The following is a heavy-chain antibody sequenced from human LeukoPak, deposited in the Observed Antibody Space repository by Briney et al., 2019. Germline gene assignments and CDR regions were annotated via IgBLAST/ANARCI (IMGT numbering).Heavy chain of an antibody. J-gene: IGHJ4*02. CDR1: GGSISSGGYS. D-gene: IGHD6-13*01. CDR3: ARQVYSSSWSYYFEY. Sequence: PSETLSLTCAVSGGSISSGGYSWSWIRQPPGKGLEWIGYIYDSGSTYYNPSLKSRITISVDRSKNQFSLKLSSVTPADTAVYYCARQVYSSSWSYYFEYWGQGILVTVSS. CDR2: IYDSGST. V-gene: IGHV4-30-2*02.